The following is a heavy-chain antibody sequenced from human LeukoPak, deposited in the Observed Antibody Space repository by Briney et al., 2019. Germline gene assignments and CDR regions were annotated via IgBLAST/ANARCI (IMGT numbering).Heavy chain of an antibody. CDR1: GFTFSDYI. J-gene: IGHJ3*02. Sequence: GGSLRLSCAASGFTFSDYILDWVRQAPGKGLEWVGRIRRGTNSYTTEYAASVKGRFIISRDDSKNSLYLHMNSLKTEDMAVYHCTRDGGEGGNSAFDIWGQGTMVTVSS. CDR3: TRDGGEGGNSAFDI. D-gene: IGHD3-16*01. V-gene: IGHV3-72*01. CDR2: IRRGTNSYTT.